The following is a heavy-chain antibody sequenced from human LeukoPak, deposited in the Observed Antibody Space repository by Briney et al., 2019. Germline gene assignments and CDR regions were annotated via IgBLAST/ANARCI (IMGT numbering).Heavy chain of an antibody. V-gene: IGHV4-59*01. D-gene: IGHD3-22*01. CDR2: ISYRGST. Sequence: KPSETLSLTCTVSDGSISSYYWSWIPQPPGKGLEWIGYISYRGSTNFNPSLKSRVPISVETSKNQLSLKLSSVTAADTAVYYCARDGAYYYDSSGYYDYWGQGTLVTVSS. CDR1: DGSISSYY. J-gene: IGHJ4*02. CDR3: ARDGAYYYDSSGYYDY.